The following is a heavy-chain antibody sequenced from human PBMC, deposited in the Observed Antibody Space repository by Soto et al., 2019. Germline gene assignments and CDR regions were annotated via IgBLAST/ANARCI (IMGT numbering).Heavy chain of an antibody. CDR1: GFTFTSYD. D-gene: IGHD3-22*01. CDR2: ISYDGSNK. Sequence: GSVSLSCAASGFTFTSYDIHCVRQAPGKGLEWVAVISYDGSNKYYADSVKGRFTISRDNSKNTLYLQMNSLRAEDTAVYYCAKGKYIDSSGYPLWFDPWGQGTLVTVSS. V-gene: IGHV3-30*18. CDR3: AKGKYIDSSGYPLWFDP. J-gene: IGHJ5*02.